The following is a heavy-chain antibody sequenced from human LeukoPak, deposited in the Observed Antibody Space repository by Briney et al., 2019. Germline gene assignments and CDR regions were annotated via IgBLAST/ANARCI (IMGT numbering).Heavy chain of an antibody. Sequence: ASVKVSCKASGYTFTSYGISWVRQAPGQGLEWMGWISAYNGNTNYAQKLQGRVTMTTDTSTSTAYMDLRSLRSDDTAVYSCARDRRVAARWGYYFDYWGQGTLVTVSS. D-gene: IGHD6-13*01. CDR2: ISAYNGNT. CDR3: ARDRRVAARWGYYFDY. J-gene: IGHJ4*02. CDR1: GYTFTSYG. V-gene: IGHV1-18*01.